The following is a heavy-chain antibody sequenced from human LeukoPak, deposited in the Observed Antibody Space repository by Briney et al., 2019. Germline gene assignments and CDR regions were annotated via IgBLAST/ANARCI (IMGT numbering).Heavy chain of an antibody. J-gene: IGHJ3*02. V-gene: IGHV1-69*01. Sequence: SVKVSCKASGGSLTFTSHAISWVRQAPGRGLEWMGGLIPIYGSANYAQKFQGRLTITSDESTRTVYMELSSLRPEDSAVHYCAGFFYDNSGDAFDIWGQGTMVTVSS. CDR2: LIPIYGSA. D-gene: IGHD3-22*01. CDR3: AGFFYDNSGDAFDI. CDR1: GGSLTFTSHA.